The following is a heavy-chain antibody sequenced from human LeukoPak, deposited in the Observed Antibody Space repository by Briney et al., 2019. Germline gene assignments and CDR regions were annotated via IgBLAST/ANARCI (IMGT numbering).Heavy chain of an antibody. CDR1: GSSIGNYY. CDR3: ARGRWKTGMDSPYYFDF. J-gene: IGHJ4*02. Sequence: GTLSLTCAAFGSSIGNYYWSWIRQPAGKGLEWMARTHTSGSANYNPSLKSRVTMSVDTSKNQFSLKLTSVTAADTAVYYCARGRWKTGMDSPYYFDFWGQGTLVTVSS. D-gene: IGHD2-2*03. V-gene: IGHV4-4*07. CDR2: THTSGSA.